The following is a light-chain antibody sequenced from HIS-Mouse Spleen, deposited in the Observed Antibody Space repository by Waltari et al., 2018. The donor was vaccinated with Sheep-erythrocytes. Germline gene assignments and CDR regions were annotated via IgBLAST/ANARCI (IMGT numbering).Light chain of an antibody. Sequence: QSALTQPRSVSGSPGQSVTISCTGTSRDVGGYNYLSWYQQHPGKAPNLMIYDVSKRPSGVPDRFSGSKSGNTASLTISGLQAEDEADYYCCSYAGSYNHVFATGTKVTVL. CDR3: CSYAGSYNHV. CDR1: SRDVGGYNY. J-gene: IGLJ1*01. V-gene: IGLV2-11*01. CDR2: DVS.